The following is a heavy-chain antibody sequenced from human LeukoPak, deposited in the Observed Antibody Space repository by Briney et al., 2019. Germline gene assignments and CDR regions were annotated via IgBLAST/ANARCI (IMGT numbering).Heavy chain of an antibody. Sequence: GGSLRLSCAASGFTVSSNYMSWVRQAPGKGLEWVSVIYSGGSTYYADSVKGRFTISRDNSKNTLYLQMNSLRAKDTAVYYCARGPRAYGHDEFDYWGQGTLVTVSS. CDR3: ARGPRAYGHDEFDY. CDR2: IYSGGST. J-gene: IGHJ4*02. CDR1: GFTVSSNY. V-gene: IGHV3-53*01. D-gene: IGHD3-10*01.